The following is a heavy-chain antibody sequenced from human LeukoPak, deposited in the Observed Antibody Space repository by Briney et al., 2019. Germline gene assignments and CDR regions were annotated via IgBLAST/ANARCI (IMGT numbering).Heavy chain of an antibody. CDR3: ARRLLYNWWFEP. D-gene: IGHD1-1*01. Sequence: GESLRISCKGSGYTFTNYWIGWVRQMPGKGLEWAGIINPGDSDATYSPSFQGQVIISVDKSINTAYLQWSSLKASDTAIYYCARRLLYNWWFEPWGQGTLVTVSS. V-gene: IGHV5-51*01. CDR2: INPGDSDA. CDR1: GYTFTNYW. J-gene: IGHJ5*02.